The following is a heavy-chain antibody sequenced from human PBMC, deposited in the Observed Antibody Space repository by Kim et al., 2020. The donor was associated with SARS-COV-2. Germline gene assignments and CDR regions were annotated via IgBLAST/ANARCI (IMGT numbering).Heavy chain of an antibody. Sequence: VKGRFPISKDNSKNTLYLQMNSLRAEDTAVYYCARGGGPLAAAGPCCDYWGQGTLVTVSS. J-gene: IGHJ4*02. D-gene: IGHD6-13*01. CDR3: ARGGGPLAAAGPCCDY. V-gene: IGHV3-30*01.